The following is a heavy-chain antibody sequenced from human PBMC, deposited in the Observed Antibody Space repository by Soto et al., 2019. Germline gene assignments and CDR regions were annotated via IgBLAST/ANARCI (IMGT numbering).Heavy chain of an antibody. J-gene: IGHJ4*02. V-gene: IGHV3-15*01. CDR3: VTGSPHFDY. CDR2: IKSKIDGGTT. CDR1: GFNFNNAW. Sequence: EVQLVESGGGLVKPGGSLRLSCAASGFNFNNAWMSWVRQAPGKGLEGVGRIKSKIDGGTTDYAEPVKGRFTISRDDSKNTLYLQMYSLKSEGTAVYYCVTGSPHFDYWGQGTLVTVSS.